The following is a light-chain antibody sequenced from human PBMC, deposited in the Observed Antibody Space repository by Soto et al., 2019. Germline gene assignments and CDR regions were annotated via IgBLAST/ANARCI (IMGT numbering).Light chain of an antibody. CDR1: SSDVGGYNY. V-gene: IGLV2-14*01. Sequence: QSALTQPASVSGSPGQSITISCTGTSSDVGGYNYVSWYQQHPGKAPKLVIYEVTNRPSGVPDRFSGSKSGNTASLTISGLQAEDEADYYCCSWTSTSTYVFGTGTKLTVL. J-gene: IGLJ1*01. CDR3: CSWTSTSTYV. CDR2: EVT.